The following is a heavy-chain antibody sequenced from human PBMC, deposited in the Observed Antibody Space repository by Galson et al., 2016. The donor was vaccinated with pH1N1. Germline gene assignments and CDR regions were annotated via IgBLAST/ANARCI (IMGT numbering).Heavy chain of an antibody. CDR2: ITSGSGGI. D-gene: IGHD3-3*01. CDR1: GFSFSSYT. V-gene: IGHV3-48*01. J-gene: IGHJ2*01. CDR3: TRCANGPLDFWVFDL. Sequence: SLRLSCAASGFSFSSYTMNWVRQAPGKALEWLSHITSGSGGINYADSVKGRFTISRDNAKNSLFLEIDSLRAEDTAAYYCTRCANGPLDFWVFDLWGRGTLVSVSP.